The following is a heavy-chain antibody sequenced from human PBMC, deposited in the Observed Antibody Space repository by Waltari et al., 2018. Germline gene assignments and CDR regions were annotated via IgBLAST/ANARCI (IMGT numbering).Heavy chain of an antibody. Sequence: EERLVESGGGLVQPGGSLRLSCEACGLTFKTYLMNWVRQAPGKGLEWVANIRPDGSEKSYVDSVKGRFTISRDNAKNAVYLQLNRLRVEDTALYYCARGMYNGLDVWGPGTTVIVSS. D-gene: IGHD1-20*01. J-gene: IGHJ6*02. CDR2: IRPDGSEK. CDR1: GLTFKTYL. CDR3: ARGMYNGLDV. V-gene: IGHV3-7*01.